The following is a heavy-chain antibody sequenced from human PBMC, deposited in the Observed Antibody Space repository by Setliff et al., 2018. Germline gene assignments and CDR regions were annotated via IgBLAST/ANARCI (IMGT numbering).Heavy chain of an antibody. J-gene: IGHJ4*02. CDR2: IYDSGRT. CDR3: ARSFSRREKFLLDY. V-gene: IGHV4-4*07. Sequence: SETLSLTCTVSGGSISDYYWSWIRQPAGKGLEWIGRIYDSGRTDFNPSLTSRVTMSLDTSKNQFSLKVTSATAADTAVYYCARSFSRREKFLLDYWGQGALVTVSS. CDR1: GGSISDYY.